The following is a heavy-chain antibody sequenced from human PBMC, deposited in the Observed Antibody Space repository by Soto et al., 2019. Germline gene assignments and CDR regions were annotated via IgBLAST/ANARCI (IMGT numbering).Heavy chain of an antibody. CDR3: ARTYFYGRSAPYYFDY. CDR1: GGSVSSGSYY. CDR2: IYYSGST. D-gene: IGHD3-22*01. V-gene: IGHV4-61*01. J-gene: IGHJ4*02. Sequence: SETLSLTCAVSGGSVSSGSYYWSWIRQPPGKGLEWIGFIYYSGSTNYNPSLKSRITMSLDTSENQFSLKLYSVTAADTAVYFCARTYFYGRSAPYYFDYWGQGALVTVSS.